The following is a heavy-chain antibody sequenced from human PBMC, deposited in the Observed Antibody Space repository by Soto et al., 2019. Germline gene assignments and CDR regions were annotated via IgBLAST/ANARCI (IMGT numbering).Heavy chain of an antibody. D-gene: IGHD2-21*02. CDR3: AKGRASDCPGCTQDY. J-gene: IGHJ4*02. CDR2: VSGSGDST. Sequence: PGGSLRLSCAASAFTFSSYAMSWVRQAPGKGLEWVSAVSGSGDSTYYADTVKGRFTISRDNSKDTLYLQMNRLRAEDTSVYYCAKGRASDCPGCTQDYWGQGTLVTVSS. CDR1: AFTFSSYA. V-gene: IGHV3-23*01.